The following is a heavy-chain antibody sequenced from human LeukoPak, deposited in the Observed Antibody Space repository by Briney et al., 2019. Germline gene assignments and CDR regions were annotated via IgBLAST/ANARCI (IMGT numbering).Heavy chain of an antibody. J-gene: IGHJ4*02. Sequence: PGGSLRLSCAASGFTFSSYAMHWVPQAPGKGLEWVAVISYDGPNKYYVESVKGRFTISRDDSKRTLYLQMNSLRPEDTAVYYCAKEKLPSGYSFLTDYWGQGTLVTVSS. V-gene: IGHV3-30*04. CDR2: ISYDGPNK. D-gene: IGHD5-18*01. CDR3: AKEKLPSGYSFLTDY. CDR1: GFTFSSYA.